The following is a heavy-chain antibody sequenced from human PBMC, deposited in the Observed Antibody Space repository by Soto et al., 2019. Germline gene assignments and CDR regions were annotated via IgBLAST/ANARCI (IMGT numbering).Heavy chain of an antibody. Sequence: PGGSLRLSCAASGFTFSSYEMNWVRQAPGKGLEWVSYISSSGSTIYYADSVKGRFTISRDNAKNSLYLQMNSLRAEDTAVYYCARLDSWRLINYYYYGMDVWGQGTTVTVS. D-gene: IGHD6-25*01. CDR1: GFTFSSYE. V-gene: IGHV3-48*03. J-gene: IGHJ6*02. CDR2: ISSSGSTI. CDR3: ARLDSWRLINYYYYGMDV.